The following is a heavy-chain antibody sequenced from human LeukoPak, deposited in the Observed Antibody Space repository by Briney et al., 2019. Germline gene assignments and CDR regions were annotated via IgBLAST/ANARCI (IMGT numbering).Heavy chain of an antibody. CDR2: ISGSGGST. CDR1: GFTFSSYA. V-gene: IGHV3-23*01. J-gene: IGHJ4*02. Sequence: GGSLRPSCAASGFTFSSYAMSWVRQAPGKGLEWVSAISGSGGSTYYADSVKGRFTISRDNSKNTLYLQMNSLRAEDTAVYYCARGSKKHIVVVTAIPPFDYWGQGTLVTVSS. CDR3: ARGSKKHIVVVTAIPPFDY. D-gene: IGHD2-21*02.